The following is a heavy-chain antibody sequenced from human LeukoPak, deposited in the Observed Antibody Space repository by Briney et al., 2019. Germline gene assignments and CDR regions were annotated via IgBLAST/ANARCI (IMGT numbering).Heavy chain of an antibody. D-gene: IGHD5-18*01. J-gene: IGHJ6*02. CDR3: ARDPYGYSYGLHYYYGMDV. CDR2: IYYSGST. V-gene: IGHV4-31*03. CDR1: GGSISSGGYY. Sequence: SSETLSLTCTVSGGSISSGGYYWSWIRQHPGKGLEWIGYIYYSGSTYYNPSLKSRVTISVDTSKNQFSLKLSSVTAADTAVYYCARDPYGYSYGLHYYYGMDVWGQGTTVTVSS.